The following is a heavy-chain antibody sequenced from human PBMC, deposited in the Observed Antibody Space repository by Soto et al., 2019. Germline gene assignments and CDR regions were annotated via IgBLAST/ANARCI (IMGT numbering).Heavy chain of an antibody. V-gene: IGHV3-23*01. CDR2: ISVSAGTT. CDR3: AKDRIRGIHLDN. Sequence: EVQLLESGGGLVQPGGSLRLSCAASGLTFSSYPMSWVRQAPGKGLQWVSSISVSAGTTYYADSVKGRFTISRDNSKNTLYLQMNSLRAEDTAVYYCAKDRIRGIHLDNCGQGTLVTVSS. CDR1: GLTFSSYP. J-gene: IGHJ4*02.